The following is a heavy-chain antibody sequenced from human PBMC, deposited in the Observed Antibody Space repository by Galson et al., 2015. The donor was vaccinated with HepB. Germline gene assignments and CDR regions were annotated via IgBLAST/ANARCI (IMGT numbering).Heavy chain of an antibody. D-gene: IGHD3-22*01. Sequence: SLRLSCAASGLTFSSYSMNWVRQAPGKGLEWVSYISSSSSTIYYADSVKGRFTISRDNAKNSLYLQMNSLRAEDTAVYYCARRSAHYYYDSSPFDIWGQGTMVTVSS. J-gene: IGHJ3*02. CDR3: ARRSAHYYYDSSPFDI. V-gene: IGHV3-48*01. CDR2: ISSSSSTI. CDR1: GLTFSSYS.